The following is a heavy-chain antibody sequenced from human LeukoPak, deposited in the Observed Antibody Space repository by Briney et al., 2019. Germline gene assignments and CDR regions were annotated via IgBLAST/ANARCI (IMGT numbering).Heavy chain of an antibody. J-gene: IGHJ5*02. CDR3: ARRKGYYYDSSGYYYRGHNWFDP. V-gene: IGHV4-61*05. Sequence: SETLSLTCTVSGGSISSSSYYWSWIRQPPGKGLEWIGYIYYSGSTNYNPSLKSRVTISVDTSKNQFSLKLSSVTAADTAVYYCARRKGYYYDSSGYYYRGHNWFDPWGQGTLVTVSS. CDR1: GGSISSSSYY. CDR2: IYYSGST. D-gene: IGHD3-22*01.